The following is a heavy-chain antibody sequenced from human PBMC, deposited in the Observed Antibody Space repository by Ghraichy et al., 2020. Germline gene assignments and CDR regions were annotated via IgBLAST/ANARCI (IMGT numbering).Heavy chain of an antibody. Sequence: GGSLRLSCAASGFTFRITYMTWVRQAPGRGLEWVSLIYDGGNTHYADSVKGCFTISRDNSRSTLSLEMHNLRAEDTAVYYCASSRGTYLDYWGQGALVTVSS. CDR3: ASSRGTYLDY. J-gene: IGHJ4*02. D-gene: IGHD1-7*01. CDR1: GFTFRITY. CDR2: IYDGGNT. V-gene: IGHV3-53*01.